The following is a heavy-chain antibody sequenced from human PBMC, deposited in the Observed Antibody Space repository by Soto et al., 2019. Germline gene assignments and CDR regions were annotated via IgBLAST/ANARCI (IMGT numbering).Heavy chain of an antibody. J-gene: IGHJ6*02. V-gene: IGHV1-69*05. D-gene: IGHD2-8*02. CDR3: ARXYYYYYGMDV. Sequence: QVQLVQSGAEVKKPGSSVKVSCKASGGTFSSYAISWVRQXPGQGLEWMGGIIPIFGTANYAQKFQGRVTXXXXXXXXTXXXXXXXXXXEXXXXXYCARXYYYYYGMDVWGQGTTVTVSS. CDR1: GGTFSSYA. CDR2: IIPIFGTA.